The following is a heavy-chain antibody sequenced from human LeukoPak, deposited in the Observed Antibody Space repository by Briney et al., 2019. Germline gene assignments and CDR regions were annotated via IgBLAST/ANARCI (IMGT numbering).Heavy chain of an antibody. J-gene: IGHJ4*02. Sequence: SETLSLTCAVYGGSFSGYYWSWIRQPPGKGLEWIGEINHSGSTNYNPSLKSRVTISVDTSKNQFSLKLSSVTAADTAVYYCARGVAVAGDRSFFDYWGQGTLVTVSS. V-gene: IGHV4-34*01. CDR1: GGSFSGYY. CDR3: ARGVAVAGDRSFFDY. D-gene: IGHD6-19*01. CDR2: INHSGST.